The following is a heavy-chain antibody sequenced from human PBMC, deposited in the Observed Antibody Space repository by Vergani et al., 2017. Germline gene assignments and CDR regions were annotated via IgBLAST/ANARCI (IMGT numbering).Heavy chain of an antibody. D-gene: IGHD3-3*01. V-gene: IGHV4-39*07. CDR2: IYYSGST. CDR3: AKARSFWSGYYTDIDY. Sequence: QVQLQESGPGLVKPSQTLSLTCTVSGGSISSGGYYWGWIRQPPGKGLEWIGSIYYSGSTNYNPSLKSRVTISVDKSKNQFSLKLSSVTAADTAVYYCAKARSFWSGYYTDIDYWGQGTLVTVSS. CDR1: GGSISSGGYY. J-gene: IGHJ4*02.